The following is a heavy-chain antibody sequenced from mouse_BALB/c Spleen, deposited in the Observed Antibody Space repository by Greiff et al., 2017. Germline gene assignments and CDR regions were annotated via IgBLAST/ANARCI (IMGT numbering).Heavy chain of an antibody. CDR1: GFTFSDYY. J-gene: IGHJ1*01. CDR3: AREGGTFWYFDV. Sequence: EVKVVESGGGLVKPGGSLKLSCAASGFTFSDYYMYWVRQTPEKRLEWVATISDGGSYTYYPDSVKGRFTISRDNAKNNLYLQMSSLKSEDTAMYYCAREGGTFWYFDVWGAGTTVTVSS. V-gene: IGHV5-4*02. CDR2: ISDGGSYT. D-gene: IGHD4-1*01.